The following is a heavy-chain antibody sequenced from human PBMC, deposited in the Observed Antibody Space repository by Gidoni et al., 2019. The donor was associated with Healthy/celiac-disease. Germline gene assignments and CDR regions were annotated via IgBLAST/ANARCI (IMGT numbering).Heavy chain of an antibody. CDR3: ARDRMRFLEWSPSLYYYYGMDV. Sequence: EVQLVESGGGLVQPGGSLRLSCAASGFTFSSYWLIWVRQAPGKGLEWVANIKQDGSEKYYVDSVKGRLTISRDNDKNSLYLKMNSLRAEDTAVYYCARDRMRFLEWSPSLYYYYGMDVWGQGTTVTVSS. CDR2: IKQDGSEK. CDR1: GFTFSSYW. D-gene: IGHD3-3*01. J-gene: IGHJ6*02. V-gene: IGHV3-7*01.